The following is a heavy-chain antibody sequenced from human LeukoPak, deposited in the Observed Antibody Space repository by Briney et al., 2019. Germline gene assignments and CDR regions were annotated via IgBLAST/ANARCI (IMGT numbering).Heavy chain of an antibody. V-gene: IGHV4-34*01. CDR3: ARVKDPGGYYYYYYMDV. CDR2: INHSGST. CDR1: GGSFSGYY. Sequence: SETLSLTCAVYGGSFSGYYWSWIRQPPGKGLEWIREINHSGSTNYNPSLKSRVTISVDTSKNQFSLKLSSVTAADTAVYYCARVKDPGGYYYYYYMDVWGKGTTVTVSS. D-gene: IGHD3-16*01. J-gene: IGHJ6*03.